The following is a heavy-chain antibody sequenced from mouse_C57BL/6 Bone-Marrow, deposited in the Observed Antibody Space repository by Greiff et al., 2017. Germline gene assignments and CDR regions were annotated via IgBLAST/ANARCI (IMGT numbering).Heavy chain of an antibody. CDR1: GYTFTSYW. V-gene: IGHV1-69*01. CDR3: AREITPYWYFDV. Sequence: QVQLQQPGAELVMPGASVKLSCKASGYTFTSYWMHWVKQRPGQGLEWIGEIDPSDSYTNYNQKFKGKSTLTVDKSSSTAYMQLSSLTSDDSAVXYCAREITPYWYFDVWGTGTTVTVSS. D-gene: IGHD1-1*01. J-gene: IGHJ1*03. CDR2: IDPSDSYT.